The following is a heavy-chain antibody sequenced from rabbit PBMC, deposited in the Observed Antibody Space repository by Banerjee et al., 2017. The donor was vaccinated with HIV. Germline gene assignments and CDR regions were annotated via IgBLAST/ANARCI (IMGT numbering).Heavy chain of an antibody. CDR2: IHAGDGNT. CDR3: ARDSSGEPDFVL. V-gene: IGHV1S40*01. CDR1: GFSFSSSYY. J-gene: IGHJ4*01. Sequence: QSLEESGGDLVKPGASLTLTCTASGFSFSSSYYMCWFRQAPGKGLEWIACIHAGDGNTYYASWAKGRFTISKTSSTTVTLQMTSLTAADTATYFCARDSSGEPDFVLWGPGTLVTVS. D-gene: IGHD1-1*01.